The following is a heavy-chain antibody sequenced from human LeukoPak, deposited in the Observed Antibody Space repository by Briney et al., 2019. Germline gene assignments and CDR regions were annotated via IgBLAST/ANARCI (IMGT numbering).Heavy chain of an antibody. Sequence: ASVKVSCTTSGYTFSNYGISWVRQAPGQGLEWMGWITAYNGNRLYAQRFQGRITLTTDTSTSTSYMELRSLEYDDTAIYYCARDNDKVVDHWGQGTLVTVSS. CDR1: GYTFSNYG. V-gene: IGHV1-18*01. J-gene: IGHJ4*01. D-gene: IGHD1-1*01. CDR3: ARDNDKVVDH. CDR2: ITAYNGNR.